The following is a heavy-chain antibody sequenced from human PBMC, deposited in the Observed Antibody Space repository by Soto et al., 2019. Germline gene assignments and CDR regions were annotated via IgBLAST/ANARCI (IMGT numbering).Heavy chain of an antibody. CDR3: ARVGNGYNLYYFDY. Sequence: QVQLQESGPGLVKPSQTLSLTCTVSGGSISSGGYYWSWIRQHPGKGLEWIGYIYYSGSTYYNPSLKGRVTISVDTSKSQFSLKLSSVTAADTAVYYCARVGNGYNLYYFDYWGQGTLVTVSS. CDR1: GGSISSGGYY. D-gene: IGHD5-12*01. J-gene: IGHJ4*02. V-gene: IGHV4-31*03. CDR2: IYYSGST.